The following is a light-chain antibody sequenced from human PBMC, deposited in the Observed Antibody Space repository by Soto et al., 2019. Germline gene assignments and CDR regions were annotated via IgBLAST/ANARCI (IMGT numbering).Light chain of an antibody. CDR2: EVS. CDR1: SSDVGGYNY. V-gene: IGLV2-14*01. CDR3: SSYTSSSTPWV. Sequence: QSALTQSASGSGSPGQSITISCTGTSSDVGGYNYVSWYQQHPGKAPKLMIYEVSNRPSGVSNRFSGSKSGNTASLTISGLQAEDEADYYCSSYTSSSTPWVFGGGTKLTVL. J-gene: IGLJ3*02.